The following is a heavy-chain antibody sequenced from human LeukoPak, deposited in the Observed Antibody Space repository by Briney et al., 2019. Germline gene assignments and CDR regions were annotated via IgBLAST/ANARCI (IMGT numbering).Heavy chain of an antibody. CDR2: INAGNGKT. D-gene: IGHD3-10*01. Sequence: GASVRVSCKAAGYTFTSYAMHWVGQAPGQRLDWMGWINAGNGKTKYSQKFQGRVTITRATSASTDDKELSSLRSEDTAVYYCARGTYYYGSGSYYLHYWGQGTVVTVSS. CDR1: GYTFTSYA. CDR3: ARGTYYYGSGSYYLHY. V-gene: IGHV1-3*01. J-gene: IGHJ4*02.